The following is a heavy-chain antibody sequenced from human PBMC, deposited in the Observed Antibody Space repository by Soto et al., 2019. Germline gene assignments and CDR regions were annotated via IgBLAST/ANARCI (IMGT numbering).Heavy chain of an antibody. CDR2: IKQDGSVR. D-gene: IGHD6-13*01. J-gene: IGHJ4*02. V-gene: IGHV3-7*01. CDR1: GFTFSNYW. Sequence: GGSLRLSCAASGFTFSNYWMSWVRQAPGKGLEWVANIKQDGSVRYYVDSVKGRFTISRDNAKSSLYLQMNSLRAEDTAVYYCVISRYSSSCFVYSGPRTLVTVS. CDR3: VISRYSSSCFVY.